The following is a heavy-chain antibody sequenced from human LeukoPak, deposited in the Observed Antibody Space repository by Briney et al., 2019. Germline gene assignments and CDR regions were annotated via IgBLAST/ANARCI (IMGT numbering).Heavy chain of an antibody. CDR1: GFTFNTYA. CDR2: IWYDGSNK. Sequence: GGSLRLSCAASGFTFNTYAMSWVRQAPGKGLKWVAVIWYDGSNKYYADSVKGRFTISRDNSKNTLYLQMNSLRAEDTAVYYCARDKTTTVVIDYWGQGTLVTVSS. J-gene: IGHJ4*02. CDR3: ARDKTTTVVIDY. D-gene: IGHD4-23*01. V-gene: IGHV3-33*08.